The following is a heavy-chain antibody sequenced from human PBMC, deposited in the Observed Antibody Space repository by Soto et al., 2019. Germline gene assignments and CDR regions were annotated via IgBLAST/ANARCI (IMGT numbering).Heavy chain of an antibody. J-gene: IGHJ4*02. CDR3: ARGGVGYYFDY. CDR2: IYYSGST. Sequence: SETLSLTCTVSGGSISSGGYYWSWIRQHPGKGLEWIGYIYYSGSTYYNPSLKSRVTISVDTSKNQFSLKLSSVTAADTAVYYCARGGVGYYFDYWRQRTLVTVSS. V-gene: IGHV4-31*03. D-gene: IGHD3-16*01. CDR1: GGSISSGGYY.